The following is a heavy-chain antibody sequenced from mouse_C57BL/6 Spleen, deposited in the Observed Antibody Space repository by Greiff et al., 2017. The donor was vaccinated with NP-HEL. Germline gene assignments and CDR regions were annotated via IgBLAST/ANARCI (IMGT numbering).Heavy chain of an antibody. CDR1: GFTFSDYG. V-gene: IGHV5-17*01. J-gene: IGHJ4*01. Sequence: EVQLVESGGGLVKPGGSLKLSCAASGFTFSDYGMHWVRQAPEKGLEWVAYISSGSSIIYYADTVKGRFTISRDNAKNTLFLQMTSLRSEDTAMYYCACYSFYAMDYWGQGTSVTVSS. CDR3: ACYSFYAMDY. D-gene: IGHD2-12*01. CDR2: ISSGSSII.